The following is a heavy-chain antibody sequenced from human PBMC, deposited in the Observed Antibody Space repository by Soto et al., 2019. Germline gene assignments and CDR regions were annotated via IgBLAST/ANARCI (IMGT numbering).Heavy chain of an antibody. V-gene: IGHV3-30-3*01. CDR1: GFTFSSYA. CDR3: ARDGMGVPAAIGWFDP. CDR2: ISYDGSNK. D-gene: IGHD2-2*02. Sequence: QVQLVESGGGVVQPGRSLRLSCAASGFTFSSYAMHWVRQAPGKGLEWVAVISYDGSNKYYADSVKGRFTISRDNSKNTLYLQMNSLRAEDTAVYYCARDGMGVPAAIGWFDPWGQGTLVTVSS. J-gene: IGHJ5*02.